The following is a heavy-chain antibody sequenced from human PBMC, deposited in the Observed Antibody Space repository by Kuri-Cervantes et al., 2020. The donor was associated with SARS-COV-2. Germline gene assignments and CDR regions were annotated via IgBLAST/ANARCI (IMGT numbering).Heavy chain of an antibody. D-gene: IGHD3-3*01. V-gene: IGHV4-39*01. J-gene: IGHJ4*02. Sequence: SETLSLTCTVYGGSIYSTSYYWGWIRQPPGKGLEWIGSTYYSGTTDYSPSLKSRVTVSVDTAKNQFSLKLSSVTAADTAVYYCARHLRGVSIFGVVTTGNHFDYWGQGTLVTVSS. CDR2: TYYSGTT. CDR1: GGSIYSTSYY. CDR3: ARHLRGVSIFGVVTTGNHFDY.